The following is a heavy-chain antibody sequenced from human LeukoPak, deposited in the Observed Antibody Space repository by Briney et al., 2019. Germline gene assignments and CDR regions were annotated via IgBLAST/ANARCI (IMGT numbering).Heavy chain of an antibody. CDR1: GLTVRNNY. J-gene: IGHJ4*02. V-gene: IGHV3-53*01. Sequence: GGSLRLSCAASGLTVRNNYMSWVRQAPGKGLEWVSVIYSDGSTYYEDSVKGRFTISRDTSKNTLSLQMNSLRVEDTAVYYCAREKGRGVISPYYDYWGQGTLVTVSS. D-gene: IGHD3-10*01. CDR3: AREKGRGVISPYYDY. CDR2: IYSDGST.